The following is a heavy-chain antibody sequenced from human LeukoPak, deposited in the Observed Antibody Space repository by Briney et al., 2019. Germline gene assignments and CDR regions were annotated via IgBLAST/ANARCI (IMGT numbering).Heavy chain of an antibody. J-gene: IGHJ6*02. D-gene: IGHD1-26*01. CDR3: AREIIPKWELRRSVFYYYSMDV. CDR2: IIPILGIA. Sequence: GASVKVSCKASGGSFSTYAVAWVRQAPGQGLEWMGRIIPILGIANYAQKFQGRVTITADKSTSTAYMELSSLTSEDTAVYYCAREIIPKWELRRSVFYYYSMDVWGQGTTVTVSS. V-gene: IGHV1-69*04. CDR1: GGSFSTYA.